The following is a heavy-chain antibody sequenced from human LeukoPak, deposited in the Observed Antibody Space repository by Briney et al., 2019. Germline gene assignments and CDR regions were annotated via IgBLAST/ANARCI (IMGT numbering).Heavy chain of an antibody. CDR1: GGSISSGGYS. V-gene: IGHV4-30-2*01. J-gene: IGHJ5*02. CDR2: IYHSGST. Sequence: SQTLSLTCAVSGGSISSGGYSWSWIRQPPGKGLEWIGYIYHSGSTYYNPSLKSRVTISVDRSKNQFSLKLSSVTAADTAVYYCARGIAVAGTRWLDPWGQGTLVTASS. D-gene: IGHD6-19*01. CDR3: ARGIAVAGTRWLDP.